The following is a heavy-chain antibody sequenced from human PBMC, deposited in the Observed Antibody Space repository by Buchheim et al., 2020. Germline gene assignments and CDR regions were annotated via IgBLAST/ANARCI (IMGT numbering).Heavy chain of an antibody. CDR1: GYSFTSYW. CDR3: ARGPDYYYDSSGYFNYQDY. CDR2: IYPGDSDT. J-gene: IGHJ4*02. Sequence: EVQLVQSGAEVKKPGESLKISCKGSGYSFTSYWIGWVRQMPGKGLEWMGIIYPGDSDTRYSPYFQGQVTISADQSISTAYPQWSSLKASDTAMYYCARGPDYYYDSSGYFNYQDYWGQGTL. V-gene: IGHV5-51*01. D-gene: IGHD3-22*01.